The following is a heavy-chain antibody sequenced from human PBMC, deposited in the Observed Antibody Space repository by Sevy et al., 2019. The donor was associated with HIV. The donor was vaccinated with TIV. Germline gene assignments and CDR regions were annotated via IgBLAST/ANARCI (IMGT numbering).Heavy chain of an antibody. CDR3: AGGDRGTGDYFDY. Sequence: GGSLRLSCAASGFTFSSYGMHWVRQAPGKGLEWVAVIWYDGSNKYYADSVKGRFTISRDNSKNTLYLQMNSLRAEDTAVYYWAGGDRGTGDYFDYWGQGTLVTVSS. CDR1: GFTFSSYG. V-gene: IGHV3-33*01. J-gene: IGHJ4*02. D-gene: IGHD3-16*01. CDR2: IWYDGSNK.